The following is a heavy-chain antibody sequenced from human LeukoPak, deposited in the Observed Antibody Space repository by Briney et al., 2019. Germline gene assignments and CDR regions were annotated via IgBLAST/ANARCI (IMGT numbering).Heavy chain of an antibody. CDR3: ARTITGSWYYFDY. CDR1: GFTVSSNY. D-gene: IGHD6-13*01. Sequence: PGGSLRLSCAASGFTVSSNYMSWVRQAPRKGLEWVSIIYGGGSTYYAASVKGRFTISRDNSKNTLYLQLNSLRAEDTAVYYCARTITGSWYYFDYWGQGTLVTVSS. J-gene: IGHJ4*02. V-gene: IGHV3-53*01. CDR2: IYGGGST.